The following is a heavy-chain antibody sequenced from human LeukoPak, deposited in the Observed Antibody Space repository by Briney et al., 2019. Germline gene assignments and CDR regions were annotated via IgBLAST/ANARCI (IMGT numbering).Heavy chain of an antibody. CDR2: IWYDGSNE. CDR1: GFTFSSFG. V-gene: IGHV3-33*01. Sequence: GGSLRLSCTASGFTFSSFGMHWVRQAPGKGLEWVASIWYDGSNEYYADSVKGRFTISRDNLLYLQMNSRRAEDTAMYYCARARNNYDDSGYSALDHWGQGTLVTVSS. D-gene: IGHD3-22*01. J-gene: IGHJ4*02. CDR3: ARARNNYDDSGYSALDH.